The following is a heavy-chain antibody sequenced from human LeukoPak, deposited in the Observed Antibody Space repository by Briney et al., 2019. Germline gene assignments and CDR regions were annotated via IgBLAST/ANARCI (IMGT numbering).Heavy chain of an antibody. Sequence: SETLSLTCTVSGGSISGSSYYWGWIRQPPGKGLEWIGSIYYSGNTYYNPSLKSRVTISVDTSKNQFSLKLSSVTAADTAVYYCARGDFWSGYSLHRGDNWFDPWGQGTLVTVSS. J-gene: IGHJ5*02. CDR2: IYYSGNT. CDR1: GGSISGSSYY. V-gene: IGHV4-39*07. CDR3: ARGDFWSGYSLHRGDNWFDP. D-gene: IGHD3-3*01.